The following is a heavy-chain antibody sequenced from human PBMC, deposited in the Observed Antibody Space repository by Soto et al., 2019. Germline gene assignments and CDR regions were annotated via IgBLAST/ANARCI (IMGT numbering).Heavy chain of an antibody. J-gene: IGHJ6*03. CDR3: ARAVRDYYYYYYMYV. CDR1: GGSISSGGYY. D-gene: IGHD4-17*01. Sequence: SETLSLTCTVSGGSISSGGYYWSWIRQHPGKGLEWIGYIYYSGSTYYNPSLKSRVTISVDTSKNQFSLKLSSVTAADTAVYYCARAVRDYYYYYYMYVWGKGTTVTVSS. V-gene: IGHV4-31*03. CDR2: IYYSGST.